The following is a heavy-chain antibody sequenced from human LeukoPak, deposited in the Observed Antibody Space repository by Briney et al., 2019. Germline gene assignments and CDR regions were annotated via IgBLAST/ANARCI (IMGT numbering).Heavy chain of an antibody. Sequence: SETLSLTCAVSGGSISSGGYSWSWIRQPPGKGLEWIGYIYHSGSTYYNPSLKSRVTISVDRSKNQFSLKLSSVTAADTAVYYCARNSGYELFDYWGQGTLVTVSS. CDR3: ARNSGYELFDY. J-gene: IGHJ4*02. CDR1: GGSISSGGYS. D-gene: IGHD5-12*01. V-gene: IGHV4-30-2*01. CDR2: IYHSGST.